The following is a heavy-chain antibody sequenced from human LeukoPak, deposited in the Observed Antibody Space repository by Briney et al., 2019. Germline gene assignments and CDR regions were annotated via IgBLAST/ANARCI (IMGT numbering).Heavy chain of an antibody. V-gene: IGHV1-69*13. CDR3: ARGYIGSSSVPKNYYFDY. J-gene: IGHJ4*02. Sequence: SVKVSCKASGGTFISYAISWVRQAPGQGLEWMGGIIPIFGTANYAQKFQGRVTITADESTSTAYMELSSLRSEDTAVYYCARGYIGSSSVPKNYYFDYWGQGTLVTVSS. CDR2: IIPIFGTA. D-gene: IGHD3-10*01. CDR1: GGTFISYA.